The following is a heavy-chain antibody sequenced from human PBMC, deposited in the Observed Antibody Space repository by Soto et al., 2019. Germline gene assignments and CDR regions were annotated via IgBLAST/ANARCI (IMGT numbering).Heavy chain of an antibody. CDR1: GFTFSGSA. Sequence: EVQLVESGGGLVQPGGSLKLSCAASGFTFSGSAMHWVRQASGKGLEWVGRIRSKANSYETAYAASVKGRFTISRDDSKNTAYLQMNSLKNEDTAVYYCTRLHYYGSGSYFYYYYGMDVWGQGTTVTVSS. V-gene: IGHV3-73*02. D-gene: IGHD3-10*01. CDR3: TRLHYYGSGSYFYYYYGMDV. CDR2: IRSKANSYET. J-gene: IGHJ6*02.